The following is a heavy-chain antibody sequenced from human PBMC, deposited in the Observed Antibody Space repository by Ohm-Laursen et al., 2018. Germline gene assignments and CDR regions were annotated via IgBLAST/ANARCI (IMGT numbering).Heavy chain of an antibody. V-gene: IGHV3-74*01. CDR2: INGDGSRP. J-gene: IGHJ4*02. CDR3: ARGSSRDYRE. D-gene: IGHD4-11*01. CDR1: GATISGYW. Sequence: SLRLSCAASGATISGYWMHWVCQTPGKGLVWVSRINGDGSRPFYADSVKGRFIISRDNGQNVLYLQMTRLRADDTAIYYCARGSSRDYREWGQGTLVTVSS.